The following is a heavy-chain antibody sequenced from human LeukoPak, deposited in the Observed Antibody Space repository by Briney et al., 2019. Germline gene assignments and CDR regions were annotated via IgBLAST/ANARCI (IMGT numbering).Heavy chain of an antibody. V-gene: IGHV4-61*02. CDR3: ARSERYCSSTSCYGWFDP. D-gene: IGHD2-2*01. J-gene: IGHJ5*02. Sequence: SETLSLTCTVSGGSISSGSYYWSWIRQPAGKGLEWIGRIYTSGSTNYNPSLKSRVTISVDTSKNQFSLKLSSVTAADTAVYYCARSERYCSSTSCYGWFDPWGQGTLVTVSS. CDR1: GGSISSGSYY. CDR2: IYTSGST.